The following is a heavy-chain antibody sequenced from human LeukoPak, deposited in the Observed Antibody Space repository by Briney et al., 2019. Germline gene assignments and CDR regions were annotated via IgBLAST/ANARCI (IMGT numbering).Heavy chain of an antibody. CDR1: GSRFNSYW. CDR2: IYPSDSET. J-gene: IGHJ4*02. Sequence: GESLKISCKGSGSRFNSYWIVWVRQMPGKGLEWMGIIYPSDSETTYSPSFQGQVTISADKSISTAYLQWSSLTASDTAMYYCARSVGATPLDYWGQGTPVTVSS. D-gene: IGHD1-26*01. V-gene: IGHV5-51*01. CDR3: ARSVGATPLDY.